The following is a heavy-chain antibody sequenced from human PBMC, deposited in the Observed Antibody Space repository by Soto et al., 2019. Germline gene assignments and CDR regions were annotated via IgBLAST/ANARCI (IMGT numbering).Heavy chain of an antibody. CDR1: GFTFVDYG. V-gene: IGHV3-20*04. CDR3: VRGASLNFDY. J-gene: IGHJ4*02. CDR2: VNWNGGST. Sequence: GGSLRLSCAASGFTFVDYGMSWARQAPGKGLEWVSGVNWNGGSTGYADSVKGRFTISRDNAKNSLYLQMNSLRAEDTAFYYCVRGASLNFDYWGQGTLVTVSS. D-gene: IGHD1-26*01.